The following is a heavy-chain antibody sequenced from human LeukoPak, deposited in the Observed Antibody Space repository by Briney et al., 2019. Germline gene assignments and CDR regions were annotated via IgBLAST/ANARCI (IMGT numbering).Heavy chain of an antibody. CDR2: ISCSGGST. V-gene: IGHV3-23*01. CDR1: SGFA. J-gene: IGHJ4*02. CDR3: AKAHYSSSGSYCDY. Sequence: GGSLRLSCAAFSGFAMSCVRQAPGKGLGWVSAISCSGGSTYYADSVKGRFTVSRANSKNTLYLKMNSLRAEDTAVYYCAKAHYSSSGSYCDYWGQGTLVTVSS. D-gene: IGHD1-26*01.